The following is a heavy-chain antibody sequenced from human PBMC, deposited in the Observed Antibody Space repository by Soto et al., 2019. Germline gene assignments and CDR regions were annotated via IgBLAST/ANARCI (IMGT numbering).Heavy chain of an antibody. Sequence: SETLSLTCTVSGGSISSYYWSWIRQPPGKGLEWIGYIYYSGSTNYNPSLKSRVTISVDTSKNQFSLKLSSVTAADTAVYYCGAGGGLPRYYWGQGTLVTVSS. V-gene: IGHV4-59*12. CDR2: IYYSGST. D-gene: IGHD5-12*01. CDR1: GGSISSYY. J-gene: IGHJ4*02. CDR3: GAGGGLPRYY.